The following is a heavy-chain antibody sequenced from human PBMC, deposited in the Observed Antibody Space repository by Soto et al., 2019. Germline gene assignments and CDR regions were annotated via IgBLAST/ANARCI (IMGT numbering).Heavy chain of an antibody. CDR2: VYYRGRS. J-gene: IGHJ4*02. V-gene: IGHV4-39*01. CDR3: VSQRNTVPTQDHFDY. CDR1: GGSVTNSSYY. D-gene: IGHD2-2*02. Sequence: SETLSLTCTVSGGSVTNSSYYWGWIRQSPGKGLEWIGSVYYRGRSYSKSSVKSRVTISVDTSKNRFSLSLNYVTASDTAVYFCVSQRNTVPTQDHFDYWRPGDLVTVSS.